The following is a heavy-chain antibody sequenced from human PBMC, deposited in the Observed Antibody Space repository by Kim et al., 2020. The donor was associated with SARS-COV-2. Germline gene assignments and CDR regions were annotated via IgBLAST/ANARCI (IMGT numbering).Heavy chain of an antibody. D-gene: IGHD3-22*01. V-gene: IGHV3-15*01. J-gene: IGHJ4*02. CDR2: IKSKRGGGTS. Sequence: GGSLRLSCAGAGFSFIDAWMTWVRQVPGKELEWVGRIKSKRGGGTSDYAAPVKGRFTISRDDSENTIFLQMDSLKTEDTGVYYCAKVRDDRSWAFDYWSQGTLVTVSS. CDR3: AKVRDDRSWAFDY. CDR1: GFSFIDAW.